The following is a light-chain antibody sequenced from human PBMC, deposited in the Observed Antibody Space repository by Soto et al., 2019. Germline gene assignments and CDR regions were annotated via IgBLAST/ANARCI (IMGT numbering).Light chain of an antibody. CDR3: QQSYSTPYT. Sequence: DIQRTQSPSSLSASVGDRVTITCRASQSISSYLNWYQQKPGKAPKLLIYAASSLQSGVPSRFSGSGSGKDFTLPISSLQPEDFATYYCQQSYSTPYTFGQGTKLELK. CDR2: AAS. V-gene: IGKV1-39*01. CDR1: QSISSY. J-gene: IGKJ2*01.